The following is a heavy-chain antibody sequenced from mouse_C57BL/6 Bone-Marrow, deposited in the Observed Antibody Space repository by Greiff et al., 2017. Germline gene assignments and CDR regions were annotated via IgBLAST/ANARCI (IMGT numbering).Heavy chain of an antibody. CDR2: INPGSGGT. Sequence: QVQLKESGAELVRPGTSVKVSCKASGYAFTNYLIEWVKQRPGQGLEWIGVINPGSGGTNYNEKFKGKATLTADKSSSTAYMQLSSLTSEDSAVXFCARYYGSSYDFDYGGQGTTLTVSS. V-gene: IGHV1-54*01. CDR1: GYAFTNYL. J-gene: IGHJ2*01. CDR3: ARYYGSSYDFDY. D-gene: IGHD1-1*01.